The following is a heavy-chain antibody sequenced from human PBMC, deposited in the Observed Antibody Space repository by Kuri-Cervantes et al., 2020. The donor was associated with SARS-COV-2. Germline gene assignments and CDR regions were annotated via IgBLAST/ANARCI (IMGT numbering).Heavy chain of an antibody. J-gene: IGHJ3*02. CDR2: INTNTGNP. CDR3: ARVYYDSSGYYPYDAFDI. CDR1: GYIFTDHA. V-gene: IGHV7-4-1*02. Sequence: ASVKVSCKASGYIFTDHAMHWVRQAPGQGLEWMGWINTNTGNPTYAQGFTGRFVFSLDTSVSTAYLQISSLKAEDTAVYYCARVYYDSSGYYPYDAFDIWGQGTMVTVSS. D-gene: IGHD3-22*01.